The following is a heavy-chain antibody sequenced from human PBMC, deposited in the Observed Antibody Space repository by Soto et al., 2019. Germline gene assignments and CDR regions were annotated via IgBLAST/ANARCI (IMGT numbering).Heavy chain of an antibody. V-gene: IGHV3-23*01. CDR3: AKDPGGWYGMSYFDY. D-gene: IGHD6-19*01. J-gene: IGHJ4*02. Sequence: GGSLRLSCAASGFTFSSYAMSWVRQAPGKGLEWVSAISGSGGSTYYADSVKGRFTISRDNSKNTLYLQMNSLRAEDTAVYYCAKDPGGWYGMSYFDYWVQGTLVTVSS. CDR2: ISGSGGST. CDR1: GFTFSSYA.